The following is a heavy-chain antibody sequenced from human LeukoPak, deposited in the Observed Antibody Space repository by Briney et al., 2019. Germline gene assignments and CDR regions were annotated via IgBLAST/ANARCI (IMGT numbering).Heavy chain of an antibody. CDR1: GGSISSYY. J-gene: IGHJ3*02. CDR3: ARPFRPDFPNDAFDI. CDR2: IYYSGST. D-gene: IGHD3-3*01. Sequence: SETLSLTCTVSGGSISSYYWGWIRQPPGKGLEWIGYIYYSGSTNYNPSLKSRVTVSVDTSKNQFSLKLSSVTAADTAVYYCARPFRPDFPNDAFDIWGQGTMVTVSS. V-gene: IGHV4-59*08.